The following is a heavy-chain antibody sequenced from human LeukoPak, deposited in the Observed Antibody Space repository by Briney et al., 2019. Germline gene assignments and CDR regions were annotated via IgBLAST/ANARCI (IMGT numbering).Heavy chain of an antibody. D-gene: IGHD3-3*01. CDR1: GYTFTSYD. CDR3: ARYGDFWSGYYTDPFDY. V-gene: IGHV1-8*03. Sequence: GASVKVSCKASGYTFTSYDINWVRQATGQGLEWMGWMNPNSGNTGYAQKFQGRVTITRNTSISTAYMELSSLRSDDTAVYYCARYGDFWSGYYTDPFDYWGQGTLVTVSS. J-gene: IGHJ4*02. CDR2: MNPNSGNT.